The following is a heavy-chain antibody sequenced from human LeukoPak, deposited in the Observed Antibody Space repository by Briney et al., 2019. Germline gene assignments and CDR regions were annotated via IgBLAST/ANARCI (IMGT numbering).Heavy chain of an antibody. CDR3: ARCYASGSYGIDY. V-gene: IGHV3-7*01. CDR1: GFTFSSYW. J-gene: IGHJ4*02. D-gene: IGHD3-10*01. Sequence: PGGSLRLSCAASGFTFSSYWMSWVRQAPGKGLEWVGNIKQDGSDKNYMDSVKGRFTISRDNTKNSVYLQMSSLGAEDTAVYYCARCYASGSYGIDYWGQGTLVTVSS. CDR2: IKQDGSDK.